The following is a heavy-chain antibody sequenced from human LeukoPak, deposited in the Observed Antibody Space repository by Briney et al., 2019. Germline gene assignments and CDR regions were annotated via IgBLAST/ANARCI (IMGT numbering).Heavy chain of an antibody. Sequence: PSETLSLTCAVYGGSFSGYYWSWIRQPPGKGLEWIGEINHSGSTNYNPSLKSRVTISVDTSKNQFSLKLSSVTAADTAVYYCARAAVAGLDYWGRGTLVTVSS. D-gene: IGHD6-19*01. J-gene: IGHJ4*02. CDR2: INHSGST. CDR1: GGSFSGYY. CDR3: ARAAVAGLDY. V-gene: IGHV4-34*01.